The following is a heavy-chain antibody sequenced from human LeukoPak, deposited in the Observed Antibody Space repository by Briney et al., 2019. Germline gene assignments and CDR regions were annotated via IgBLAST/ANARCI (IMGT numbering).Heavy chain of an antibody. CDR1: GGSIDTY. Sequence: SETLSLTCTVSGGSIDTYWGWIRQLPGRGLEWIGHIYYSGSTKYSPSLKSRVTMSVDTSKNQFSLTLSSVTAADTAVYYCARAFVRGVSSYYFYMDVWGKGATVTISS. CDR2: IYYSGST. J-gene: IGHJ6*03. D-gene: IGHD3-10*01. CDR3: ARAFVRGVSSYYFYMDV. V-gene: IGHV4-59*01.